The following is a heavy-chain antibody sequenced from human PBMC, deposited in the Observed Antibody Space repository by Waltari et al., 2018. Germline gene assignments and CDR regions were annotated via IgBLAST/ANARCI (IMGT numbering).Heavy chain of an antibody. V-gene: IGHV4-39*01. Sequence: QLQLQESGPGLVKPSETLSLTCTVSGGSISSSSYYWGWIRQPPGKGLAWIGSIYYSGRTYYNTSLKRRVTISVDTSKNQFSLKLSSVTAADTAVYYCARPRSPDAFDIWGQGTMVTVSS. CDR3: ARPRSPDAFDI. CDR2: IYYSGRT. J-gene: IGHJ3*02. CDR1: GGSISSSSYY.